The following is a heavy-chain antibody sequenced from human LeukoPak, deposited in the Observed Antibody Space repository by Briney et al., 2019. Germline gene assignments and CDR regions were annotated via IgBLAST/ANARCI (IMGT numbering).Heavy chain of an antibody. CDR3: VVGDAGFDY. V-gene: IGHV4-34*01. Sequence: SETLSLTCAVYGGSFSGYYWSWIRQPPGKGLEWIGEINHSGSTNYNPSLKSRVTISVDTSKNQFSLKLSSVTAADTAVYYCVVGDAGFDYWGQGTLVTVSS. CDR2: INHSGST. CDR1: GGSFSGYY. J-gene: IGHJ4*02.